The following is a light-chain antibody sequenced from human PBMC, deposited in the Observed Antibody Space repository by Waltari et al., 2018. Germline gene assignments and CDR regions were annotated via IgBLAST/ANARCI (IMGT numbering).Light chain of an antibody. Sequence: QSVLTQPPSASGTLGQRVTIPCSGTISNIGNNAVNWYQQLPQSAPKLLVYYKNQRPSGVPDRFSASKSGTSASLVISGLQSEDEADYYCAAWDDSVTGVVFGGGTKLTVL. V-gene: IGLV1-44*01. CDR1: ISNIGNNA. CDR2: YKN. CDR3: AAWDDSVTGVV. J-gene: IGLJ3*02.